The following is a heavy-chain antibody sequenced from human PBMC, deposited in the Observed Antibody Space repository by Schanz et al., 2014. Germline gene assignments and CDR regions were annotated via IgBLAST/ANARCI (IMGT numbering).Heavy chain of an antibody. CDR1: GGSISSATYY. J-gene: IGHJ2*01. D-gene: IGHD1-1*01. Sequence: QVQLQESGPGLVKPSQTLSLTCTVSGGSISSATYYWSWVRQPAGKGLEWIGRIYSRGSSTYNPSLKSRDTIAIDSSNNQFSLRLTSLTAADTAVYYCARDTTWRLDLWGRGTLVTVSS. CDR2: IYSRGSS. V-gene: IGHV4-61*02. CDR3: ARDTTWRLDL.